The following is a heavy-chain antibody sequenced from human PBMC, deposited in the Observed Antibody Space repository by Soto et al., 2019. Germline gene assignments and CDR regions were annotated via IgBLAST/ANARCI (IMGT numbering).Heavy chain of an antibody. CDR1: GFTFSDHY. J-gene: IGHJ4*02. Sequence: EVQLVESGGGLVQPGGSLRLSCAASGFTFSDHYMDWVRQAPGKGLEWVGRSRNKANSYTTEYAASVKGRFTISRDDSKNSVYLQMNSLKTEDTAVYYCAGDLGGSPHTRDYWGQGTLVTVSS. CDR3: AGDLGGSPHTRDY. CDR2: SRNKANSYTT. D-gene: IGHD3-16*01. V-gene: IGHV3-72*01.